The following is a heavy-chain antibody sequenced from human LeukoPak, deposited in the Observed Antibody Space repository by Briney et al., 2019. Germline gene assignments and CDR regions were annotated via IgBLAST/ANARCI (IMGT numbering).Heavy chain of an antibody. Sequence: GGSLRLSCAASGFTFSNYRMNWVRQAPGKGLEWVSSISSSSIYIYYADSLKGRFTISRDNAKNSLYLQMNSLRAEDTAVYYCARDQPSYWGQGTLVTVSS. V-gene: IGHV3-21*01. CDR3: ARDQPSY. CDR1: GFTFSNYR. J-gene: IGHJ4*02. CDR2: ISSSSIYI.